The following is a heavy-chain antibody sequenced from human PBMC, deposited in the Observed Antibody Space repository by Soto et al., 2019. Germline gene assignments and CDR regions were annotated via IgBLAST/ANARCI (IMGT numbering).Heavy chain of an antibody. D-gene: IGHD1-1*01. CDR3: ASVKHWNDFDH. CDR2: IYYSGST. V-gene: IGHV4-59*01. CDR1: GGSISSYY. Sequence: SETLSLTCTVSGGSISSYYWSWIRQPPGKGLEWIGYIYYSGSTKYNPSLESRVTISLDTSENQFSLKVFSVTAADTALYYCASVKHWNDFDHWGQRTLVTVSS. J-gene: IGHJ4*02.